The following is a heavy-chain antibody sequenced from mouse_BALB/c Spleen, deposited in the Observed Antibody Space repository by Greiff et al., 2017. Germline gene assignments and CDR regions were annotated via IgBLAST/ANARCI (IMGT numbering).Heavy chain of an antibody. D-gene: IGHD1-1*01. CDR1: GFSLTSYG. CDR2: IWSGGST. J-gene: IGHJ3*01. V-gene: IGHV2-2*02. CDR3: ARRGYGSSYSAWFAY. Sequence: QVQLKESGPGLVQPSQSLSITCTVSGFSLTSYGVHWVRQSPGKGLEWLGVIWSGGSTDYNAAFISRLSISKDNSKSQVFFKMNSLQANDTAIYYCARRGYGSSYSAWFAYWGQGTLVTVSA.